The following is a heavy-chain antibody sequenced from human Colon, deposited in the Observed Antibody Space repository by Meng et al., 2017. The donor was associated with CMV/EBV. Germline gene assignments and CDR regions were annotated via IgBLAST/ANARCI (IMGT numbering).Heavy chain of an antibody. CDR3: ARDTPHNAFEP. Sequence: GESLKISCAASGFTFNTHAMSWVRQAPGRGLEWVSAISSGALGTYYADSVRGRFTVSRDNARNTVYLQMNNLRDEDTAVYYCARDTPHNAFEPWGHGTLVTVSS. CDR1: GFTFNTHA. V-gene: IGHV3-23*01. D-gene: IGHD2-15*01. J-gene: IGHJ5*02. CDR2: ISSGALGT.